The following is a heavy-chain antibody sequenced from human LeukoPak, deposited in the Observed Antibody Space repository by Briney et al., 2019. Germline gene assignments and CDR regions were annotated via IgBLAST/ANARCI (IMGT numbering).Heavy chain of an antibody. V-gene: IGHV3-7*01. CDR1: GFTFSSYW. CDR2: IKQDGSQK. J-gene: IGHJ4*02. CDR3: ARIMSPGSSSFPSGY. D-gene: IGHD1-26*01. Sequence: PGGSLRLSCAASGFTFSSYWMSWVRQAPGKGLEWVANIKQDGSQKYNVDSVKGRFTISRDNARNSLYLQMNSLRAEDTAVYYCARIMSPGSSSFPSGYWGQGTLVTVSS.